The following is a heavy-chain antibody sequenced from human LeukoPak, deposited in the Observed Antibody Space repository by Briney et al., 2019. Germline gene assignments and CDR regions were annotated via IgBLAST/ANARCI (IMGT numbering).Heavy chain of an antibody. D-gene: IGHD3-3*01. CDR2: IYSGGST. Sequence: GGSLRLSCAASGFTVSSNYMSWVRQAPGKGLEWVSVIYSGGSTYYADSVKGRFTISRDNAKNSLYLQMNSLRAEDTAVYYCARDQMGGGDFWSGDYWGQGTLVTVSS. V-gene: IGHV3-53*01. CDR3: ARDQMGGGDFWSGDY. J-gene: IGHJ4*02. CDR1: GFTVSSNY.